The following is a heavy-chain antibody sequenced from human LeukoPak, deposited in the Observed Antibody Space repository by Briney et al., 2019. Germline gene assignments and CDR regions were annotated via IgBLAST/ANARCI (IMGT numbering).Heavy chain of an antibody. D-gene: IGHD6-19*01. Sequence: PSDTLSLTCAVSGYSISSNNWWAWIRQPPGKGLEWIGYIYYSGSTYYNPYNPSLTSRVTMSVDTSKNQFSLKLDSVTEIDTAMYYCARNQAVAANRGAFDIWAKGQWSPSLQ. CDR2: IYYSGST. J-gene: IGHJ3*02. V-gene: IGHV4-28*01. CDR1: GYSISSNNW. CDR3: ARNQAVAANRGAFDI.